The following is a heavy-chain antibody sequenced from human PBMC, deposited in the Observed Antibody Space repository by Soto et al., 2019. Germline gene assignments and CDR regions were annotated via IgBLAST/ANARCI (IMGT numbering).Heavy chain of an antibody. CDR1: CGSIISGDYY. D-gene: IGHD2-2*01. V-gene: IGHV4-30-4*01. CDR2: IYYSGST. J-gene: IGHJ5*02. Sequence: ASETLSLTCTFSCGSIISGDYYWSWIRQPPGKGLEWIGYIYYSGSTYYNPSLKSRVTISVDTSKNQFSLKLSSVTAADTAVYYCAREWGDIAVPAATGNWFDPWGQGTLVTVSS. CDR3: AREWGDIAVPAATGNWFDP.